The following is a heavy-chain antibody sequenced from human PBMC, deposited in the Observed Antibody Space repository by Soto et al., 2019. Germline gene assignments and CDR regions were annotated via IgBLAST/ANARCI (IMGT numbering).Heavy chain of an antibody. CDR1: GLAFSTYW. J-gene: IGHJ4*02. Sequence: GGSLRLSCTTSGLAFSTYWMAWVRQAPGKGLEWVGNTKPDETETYYAGSVEGRFTISRDNAKSSLYLQMDSLRVEDTAVYYCATIGDVTFHYWGQGTPVTAPQ. D-gene: IGHD4-4*01. V-gene: IGHV3-7*02. CDR2: TKPDETET. CDR3: ATIGDVTFHY.